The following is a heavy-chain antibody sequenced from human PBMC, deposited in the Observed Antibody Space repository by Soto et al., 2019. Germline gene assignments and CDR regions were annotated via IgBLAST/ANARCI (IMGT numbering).Heavy chain of an antibody. D-gene: IGHD2-8*01. CDR3: ARHTNGYNPFEY. Sequence: GESLKISCKASGFSFTTYWITWVRQMPGKGLECMGIIYPSDSNTRYSPSFQGQVTISADKSINTAYLQWSSLKASDTAMYYCARHTNGYNPFEYWGQGTLVTVSS. V-gene: IGHV5-51*01. CDR2: IYPSDSNT. J-gene: IGHJ4*02. CDR1: GFSFTTYW.